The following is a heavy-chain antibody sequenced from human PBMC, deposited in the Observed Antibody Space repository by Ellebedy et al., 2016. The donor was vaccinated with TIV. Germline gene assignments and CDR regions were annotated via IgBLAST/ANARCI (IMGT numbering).Heavy chain of an antibody. Sequence: MPGGSLRLSCTVPGGSISRYYWSWIRQPPGKRLEWLGYIYSSGSTTYNPSLKSRVTISADTSKDQFSLKLNSVTAADTGVYFCARGGGFSDFVVGVAPGRYFDPWGQGSLVTVSS. D-gene: IGHD2-15*01. CDR3: ARGGGFSDFVVGVAPGRYFDP. V-gene: IGHV4-59*12. J-gene: IGHJ5*02. CDR1: GGSISRYY. CDR2: IYSSGST.